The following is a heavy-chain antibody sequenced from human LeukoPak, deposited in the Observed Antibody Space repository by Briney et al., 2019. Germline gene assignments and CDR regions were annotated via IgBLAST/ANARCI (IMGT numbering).Heavy chain of an antibody. D-gene: IGHD5-18*01. CDR3: ARARYSYADY. CDR2: ISWNSGSI. Sequence: GGSLRLSCAASGFTFDDYAMHWVRQAPGKGLEWVSGISWNSGSIGYADSVKGRFTISRDNAKNSLYLQMNSLRAEDMALYYCARARYSYADYWGQGTLVTVSS. CDR1: GFTFDDYA. J-gene: IGHJ4*02. V-gene: IGHV3-9*03.